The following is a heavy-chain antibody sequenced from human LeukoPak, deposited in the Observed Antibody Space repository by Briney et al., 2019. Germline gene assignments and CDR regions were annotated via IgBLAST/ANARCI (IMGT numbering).Heavy chain of an antibody. D-gene: IGHD2-21*01. J-gene: IGHJ3*02. V-gene: IGHV5-51*01. CDR3: ARQGAYCGGDCYSDAFDT. CDR1: GYSFTGYW. Sequence: GESLKISCKGSGYSFTGYWIGWVRQMPGKGLEWMGIIYPGDSDTRYSPSFQGQVTISADKSISTAYLQWSSLKASDTAMYYCARQGAYCGGDCYSDAFDTWGQGTMVTVSS. CDR2: IYPGDSDT.